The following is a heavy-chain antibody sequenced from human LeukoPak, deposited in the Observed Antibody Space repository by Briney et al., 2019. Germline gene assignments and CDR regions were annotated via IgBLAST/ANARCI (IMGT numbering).Heavy chain of an antibody. D-gene: IGHD5-12*01. V-gene: IGHV3-7*01. CDR3: ARERMVAKFDP. J-gene: IGHJ5*02. Sequence: GGSLRLSCAASGFTFSSYWMSWVLQPPGPGLEWVVNIKQDGSEKYYVDSVKGRFTISRDNAKNSLYLQMNSLRAEDTAVYYCARERMVAKFDPWGQGTLVTVSS. CDR2: IKQDGSEK. CDR1: GFTFSSYW.